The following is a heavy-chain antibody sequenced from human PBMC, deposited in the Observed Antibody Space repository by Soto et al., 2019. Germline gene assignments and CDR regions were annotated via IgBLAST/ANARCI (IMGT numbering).Heavy chain of an antibody. D-gene: IGHD1-26*01. CDR3: VRGASLNFDY. Sequence: PGESLKISCAASGFTFEDYGMSWARQAPGKGLEWVSGVNWNGGSTGYADSVKGRFTISRDNAKNSLYLQMNSLRAEDTAFYYCVRGASLNFDYWGQGTLVTVSS. J-gene: IGHJ4*02. V-gene: IGHV3-20*04. CDR1: GFTFEDYG. CDR2: VNWNGGST.